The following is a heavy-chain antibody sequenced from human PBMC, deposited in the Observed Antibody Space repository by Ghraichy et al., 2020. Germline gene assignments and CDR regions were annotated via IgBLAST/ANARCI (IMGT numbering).Heavy chain of an antibody. CDR1: GYTFTGYY. CDR3: ARARGGFVYWYFDL. V-gene: IGHV1-2*04. Sequence: ASVKVSCKASGYTFTGYYMHWVRQAPGQGLEWMGWINPNSGGTNYAQKFQGWVTMTRDTSISTAYMELSRLRSDDTAVYYCARARGGFVYWYFDLWGRGTLVTVSS. J-gene: IGHJ2*01. CDR2: INPNSGGT. D-gene: IGHD3-16*01.